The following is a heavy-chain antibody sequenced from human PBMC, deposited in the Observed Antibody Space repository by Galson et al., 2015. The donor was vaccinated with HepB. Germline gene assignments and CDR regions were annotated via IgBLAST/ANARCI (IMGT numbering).Heavy chain of an antibody. Sequence: SLRLSCAASGFTVSSNYMSWVRQAPGKGLEWVSVIYSGGSTYYADSVKGRFAISRDNSKNTLYLQMNSLRAEDTAVYYCASGYSYGFFDYWGQGTLVTVSS. D-gene: IGHD5-18*01. J-gene: IGHJ4*02. CDR3: ASGYSYGFFDY. CDR1: GFTVSSNY. CDR2: IYSGGST. V-gene: IGHV3-66*01.